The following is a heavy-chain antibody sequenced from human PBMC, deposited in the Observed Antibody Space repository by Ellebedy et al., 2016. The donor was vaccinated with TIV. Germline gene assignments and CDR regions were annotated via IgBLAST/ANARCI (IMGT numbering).Heavy chain of an antibody. CDR1: GGSISSGDYY. J-gene: IGHJ4*02. V-gene: IGHV4-30-4*01. CDR2: IYYSGST. Sequence: MPSETLSLTCTVSGGSISSGDYYWSWIRQPPGKGPEWIGYIYYSGSTYYNPSLKSRVTISVDTSKNQFSLKLSSVTAADTAVYYCARARYDSSGYSYYFDYWGQGTLVTVSS. CDR3: ARARYDSSGYSYYFDY. D-gene: IGHD3-22*01.